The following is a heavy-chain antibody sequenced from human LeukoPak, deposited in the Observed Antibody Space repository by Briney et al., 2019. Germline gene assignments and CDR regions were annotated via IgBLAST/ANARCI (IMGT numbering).Heavy chain of an antibody. J-gene: IGHJ4*02. CDR1: GYTFSTYY. CDR2: INPSGATT. CDR3: SRDLGGSYNDY. V-gene: IGHV1-46*01. Sequence: GASVKVSCKASGYTFSTYYMHWVRQAPGQGLEWVGVINPSGATTTYAQKSQGRVTMTRDTSTSTVYMELSSLRIEDTAMYYCSRDLGGSYNDYWGQGTMVTVSS. D-gene: IGHD1-26*01.